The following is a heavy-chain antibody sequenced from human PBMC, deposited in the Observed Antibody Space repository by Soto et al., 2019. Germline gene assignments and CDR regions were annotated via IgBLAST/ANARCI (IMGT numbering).Heavy chain of an antibody. CDR3: TREGRYYYDSSGYYYEPDAFDI. D-gene: IGHD3-22*01. V-gene: IGHV3-49*03. CDR1: GFTFGDYA. CDR2: IRSKAYGGTT. J-gene: IGHJ3*02. Sequence: SLRFSCTASGFTFGDYAMSWFRQAPGKGLEWVGFIRSKAYGGTTEYAASVKGRFTISRDDSKSIAYLQMNSLKTEDTAVYYCTREGRYYYDSSGYYYEPDAFDIWGQGTMVTVSS.